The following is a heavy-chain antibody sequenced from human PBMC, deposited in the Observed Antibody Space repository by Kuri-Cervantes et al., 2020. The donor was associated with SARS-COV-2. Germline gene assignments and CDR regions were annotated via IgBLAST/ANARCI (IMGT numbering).Heavy chain of an antibody. CDR3: TRASTTIYGVLIALFSSNAFGI. D-gene: IGHD3-3*01. V-gene: IGHV4-59*01. CDR2: TYYSGST. CDR1: GGSISSYY. J-gene: IGHJ3*02. Sequence: SETLSFTCSVSGGSISSYYWSWIRQPPGKGLGWIGYTYYSGSTNDNPSLKSRVTISVDTSKNLFYLKLGSVTAADTGVYYCTRASTTIYGVLIALFSSNAFGIWGQGTMVTVSS.